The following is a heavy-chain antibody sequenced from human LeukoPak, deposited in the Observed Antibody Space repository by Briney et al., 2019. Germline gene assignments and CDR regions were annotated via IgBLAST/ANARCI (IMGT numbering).Heavy chain of an antibody. V-gene: IGHV1-69*05. Sequence: AASVKVSCKASGGTFSSYAISWVRQAPGQGLEWMGGIIPIFGTASYAQKFQGRVTMTRDTSTSTVYMELSSLRSEDTAVYYCARDRAETTPQKIAAAGLDYWGQGTLVTVSS. CDR2: IIPIFGTA. D-gene: IGHD6-13*01. CDR3: ARDRAETTPQKIAAAGLDY. J-gene: IGHJ4*02. CDR1: GGTFSSYA.